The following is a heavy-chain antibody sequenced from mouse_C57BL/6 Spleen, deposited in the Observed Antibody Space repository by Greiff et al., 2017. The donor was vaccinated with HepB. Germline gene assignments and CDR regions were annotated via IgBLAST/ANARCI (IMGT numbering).Heavy chain of an antibody. CDR1: GYAFSSSR. V-gene: IGHV1-82*01. J-gene: IGHJ2*01. D-gene: IGHD4-1*02. Sequence: LQESGPELVKPGASVKISCKASGYAFSSSRMSWVKQRPGKGLEWIGRIYPGDGDTNYNGKFKGKATLTADKSSSTAYMQLSSLTSEDSAVYFCARQLGDYWGQGTTLTVSS. CDR2: IYPGDGDT. CDR3: ARQLGDY.